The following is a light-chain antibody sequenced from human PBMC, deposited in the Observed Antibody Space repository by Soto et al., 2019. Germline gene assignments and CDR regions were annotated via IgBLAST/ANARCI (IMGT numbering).Light chain of an antibody. V-gene: IGKV3-15*01. J-gene: IGKJ2*01. CDR1: QSVSSN. CDR2: GAS. CDR3: QQYNDWPPMYT. Sequence: EIVMTQSPATLSVSPGEGATLSCRASQSVSSNLAWYQQKPGQAPRLLIYGASTRATGIPARFSGSGSGSEFTLNLSSLQSEDFAVYYCQQYNDWPPMYTFGQGTKLKIK.